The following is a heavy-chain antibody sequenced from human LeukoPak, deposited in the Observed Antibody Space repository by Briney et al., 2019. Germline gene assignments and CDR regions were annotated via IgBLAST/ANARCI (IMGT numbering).Heavy chain of an antibody. J-gene: IGHJ3*02. CDR3: ARPSVGATTLDAFDI. CDR2: IYYSGST. CDR1: GGSISSSSYY. Sequence: SETLSLTCTVSGGSISSSSYYWGWIRQPPGKGLEWIGSIYYSGSTYYNPSLKSRVTISVDTSKNQFSLKLSSVTAADTAVYYCARPSVGATTLDAFDIWGQGTMVTVSS. D-gene: IGHD1-26*01. V-gene: IGHV4-39*01.